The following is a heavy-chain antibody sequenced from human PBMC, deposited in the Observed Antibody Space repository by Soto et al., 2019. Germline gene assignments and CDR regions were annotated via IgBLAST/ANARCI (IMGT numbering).Heavy chain of an antibody. Sequence: GGSLRLSCAASGFTFSNYAMAWVRQAPGEGLEWVSVITNSGGDTLHADSVKGRFTIFRDNSKNTLYLQMNSLRAEDTAIFFCAKAWGESYPGSRVFDFWGKGPRVTVSS. CDR3: AKAWGESYPGSRVFDF. D-gene: IGHD3-10*01. V-gene: IGHV3-23*01. CDR1: GFTFSNYA. J-gene: IGHJ4*02. CDR2: ITNSGGDT.